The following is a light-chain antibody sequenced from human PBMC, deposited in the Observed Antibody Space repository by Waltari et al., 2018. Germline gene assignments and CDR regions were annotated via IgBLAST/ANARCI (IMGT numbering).Light chain of an antibody. CDR3: MQARQTPWT. V-gene: IGKV2-28*01. J-gene: IGKJ1*01. CDR2: LVA. Sequence: DIVMNQSPISLSVTPGEPTSFSCRCSHSLLHSSVNTFLDWYLQKPGQSPQHLIYLVANRASRVPDRFSGSGSGTDFTLKISRVEAEDVGVYFCMQARQTPWTFGQGTKVEIK. CDR1: HSLLHSSVNTF.